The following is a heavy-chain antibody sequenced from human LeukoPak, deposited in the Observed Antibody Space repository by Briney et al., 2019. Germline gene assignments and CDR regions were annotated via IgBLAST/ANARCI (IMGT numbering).Heavy chain of an antibody. CDR3: AREGGIAARPRGLDY. CDR1: GFTFSSYG. Sequence: GRSLRLSCAASGFTFSSYGMHWVRQAPGKGLEWVAVIWYDGSNKYYADSVKGRFTISRDSSKNALYLQMNSLRAEDTAVYYCAREGGIAARPRGLDYWGQGTLVTVSS. D-gene: IGHD6-6*01. V-gene: IGHV3-33*01. J-gene: IGHJ4*02. CDR2: IWYDGSNK.